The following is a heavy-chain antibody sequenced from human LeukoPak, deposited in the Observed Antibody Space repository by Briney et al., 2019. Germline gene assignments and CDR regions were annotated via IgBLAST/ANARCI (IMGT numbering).Heavy chain of an antibody. Sequence: PGGSLRLSCAASGFTFSSYSMNWVRQAPGKGLEWVSSISSSSSYIYYADSVKGRFTISRDNAKNSPYLQMNSLRTEDTAVYYCARHDYGDYSDYWGQGTLVTVSS. D-gene: IGHD4-17*01. J-gene: IGHJ4*02. CDR2: ISSSSSYI. V-gene: IGHV3-21*04. CDR1: GFTFSSYS. CDR3: ARHDYGDYSDY.